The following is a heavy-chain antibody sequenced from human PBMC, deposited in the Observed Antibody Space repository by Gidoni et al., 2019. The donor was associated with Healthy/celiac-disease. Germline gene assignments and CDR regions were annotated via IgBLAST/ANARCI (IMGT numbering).Heavy chain of an antibody. CDR2: INHSGST. V-gene: IGHV4-34*01. CDR3: ARVSLSLYGSGSYYPNFDY. J-gene: IGHJ4*02. D-gene: IGHD3-10*01. Sequence: QVHLQQWGAGLLKPSETLSLTCAVYGGSFSRYYWSWIRQPPGKGLEWIGAINHSGSTNYNPSLKSRVTISVDTSKNQFSLKLSSVTAADTAVYYCARVSLSLYGSGSYYPNFDYWGQGTLVTVSS. CDR1: GGSFSRYY.